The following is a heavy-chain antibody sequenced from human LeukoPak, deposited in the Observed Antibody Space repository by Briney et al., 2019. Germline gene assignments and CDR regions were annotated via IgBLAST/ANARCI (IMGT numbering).Heavy chain of an antibody. CDR2: IYSGGST. CDR3: ARDSVSSSCYLPGFDY. V-gene: IGHV3-53*01. D-gene: IGHD6-13*01. J-gene: IGHJ4*02. Sequence: GGSLRLSCAASGFTVSSNYMSWVRQAPGKGLEWVSVIYSGGSTYYADSVKGRFTISRDNSKNTLYLQMNSLRAEDTAVYYCARDSVSSSCYLPGFDYWGQGTLVTVSS. CDR1: GFTVSSNY.